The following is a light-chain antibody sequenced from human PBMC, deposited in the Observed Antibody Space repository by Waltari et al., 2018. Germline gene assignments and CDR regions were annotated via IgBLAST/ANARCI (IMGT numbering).Light chain of an antibody. CDR1: DSNIGAGYE. J-gene: IGLJ2*01. CDR3: QSYATRVSEV. V-gene: IGLV1-40*01. Sequence: QSVLTQPPSVSGAPGQKITISCTGSDSNIGAGYEVHWYRQVPGTAPNLLIYDNTNRPSGVPARFSCSQSGAAASLTITALQIDDEADYYCQSYATRVSEVFGGGTKVTVL. CDR2: DNT.